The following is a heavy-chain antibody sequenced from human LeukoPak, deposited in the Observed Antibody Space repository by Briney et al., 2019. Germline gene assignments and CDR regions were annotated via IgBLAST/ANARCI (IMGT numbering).Heavy chain of an antibody. V-gene: IGHV1-46*01. CDR3: ARRGGKRYYYYYMDV. D-gene: IGHD2-15*01. J-gene: IGHJ6*03. CDR1: GYTFTSYY. CDR2: INPSGGST. Sequence: GASVKVSCKASGYTFTSYYMHWVRQAPGQGLEWMGIINPSGGSTSYAQKFQGRVTMTRDTSTSTVYMELSSLRSEDTAVYYCARRGGKRYYYYYMDVWGKGTTVTVSS.